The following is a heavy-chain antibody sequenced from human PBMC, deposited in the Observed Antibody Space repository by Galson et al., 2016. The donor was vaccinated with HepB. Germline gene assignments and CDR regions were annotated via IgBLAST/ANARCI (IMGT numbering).Heavy chain of an antibody. Sequence: SETLSLTCAVYGGSFSGYYWSWIRQPPGKGLDWIGEINHSGSTNYNPSLKSRVSISLDTSKNQFSLKLSSVTAADTAVYYCARGDDYGDSSGAFDHWGQGTLVTGPS. CDR2: INHSGST. V-gene: IGHV4-34*01. J-gene: IGHJ4*02. CDR3: ARGDDYGDSSGAFDH. CDR1: GGSFSGYY. D-gene: IGHD4-23*01.